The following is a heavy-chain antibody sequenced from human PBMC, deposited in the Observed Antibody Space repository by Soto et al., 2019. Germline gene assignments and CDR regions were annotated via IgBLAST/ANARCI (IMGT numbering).Heavy chain of an antibody. J-gene: IGHJ6*02. V-gene: IGHV3-30*18. D-gene: IGHD4-17*01. CDR3: AKDTVVRNYYYYGMDV. CDR2: ISYDGSNK. CDR1: GFTFSSYG. Sequence: QVQLVESGGGVVQPGRSLRLSCVASGFTFSSYGMHWVRQAPGKGLEWVAVISYDGSNKYYADSVKGRITISRDNSKNTVYLQMNSLRAEDTAVYYCAKDTVVRNYYYYGMDVWGQGTTVTVSS.